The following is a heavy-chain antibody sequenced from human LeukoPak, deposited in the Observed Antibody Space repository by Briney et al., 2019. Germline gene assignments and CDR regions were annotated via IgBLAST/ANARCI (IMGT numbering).Heavy chain of an antibody. D-gene: IGHD3-9*01. CDR2: ISAYNGNT. V-gene: IGHV1-18*01. Sequence: ASVKVSCKASGYTFTSYGISWVRQAPGQGLEWMGWISAYNGNTNYAQKLQGRVTMTTDTSTGTAYMELRSLRSDDTAVYYCARDLYDILTGYYRDDAFDIWGQGTMVTVSS. CDR1: GYTFTSYG. CDR3: ARDLYDILTGYYRDDAFDI. J-gene: IGHJ3*02.